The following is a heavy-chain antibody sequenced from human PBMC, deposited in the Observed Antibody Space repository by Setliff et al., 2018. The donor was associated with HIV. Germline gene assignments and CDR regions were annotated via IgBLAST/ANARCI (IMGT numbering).Heavy chain of an antibody. D-gene: IGHD6-13*01. Sequence: GGSLRLSCAASEFTFNIYAMSWVRQAPGKELEWVSGISGSGATTNYADSVKGRFTISRDNSKNTLYLQMSTLRAEDTAVYYCAKTTPSSIRSPYYYYMDVWGKGTTVTVSS. CDR3: AKTTPSSIRSPYYYYMDV. CDR1: EFTFNIYA. CDR2: ISGSGATT. J-gene: IGHJ6*03. V-gene: IGHV3-23*01.